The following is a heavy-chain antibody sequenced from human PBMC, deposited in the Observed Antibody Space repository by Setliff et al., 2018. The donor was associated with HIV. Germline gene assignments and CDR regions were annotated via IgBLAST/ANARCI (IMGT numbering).Heavy chain of an antibody. CDR1: GGTFNSYA. Sequence: GASVKVSCKASGGTFNSYAFTWVRQAPGQGLEWMGGLIPILGIAQYAQKFHGRVTISADTSTTTAYMELRSLRSEDTAVYYCARVPQDTYNYPSSYSYYMDVWGKGTTVTVSS. V-gene: IGHV1-69*10. CDR3: ARVPQDTYNYPSSYSYYMDV. CDR2: LIPILGIA. J-gene: IGHJ6*03. D-gene: IGHD3-16*01.